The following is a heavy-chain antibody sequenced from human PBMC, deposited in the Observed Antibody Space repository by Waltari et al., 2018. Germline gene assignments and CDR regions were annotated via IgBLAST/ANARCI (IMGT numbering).Heavy chain of an antibody. V-gene: IGHV4-34*01. D-gene: IGHD6-19*01. J-gene: IGHJ6*02. CDR1: GGSFSGYY. CDR3: ARLDSSGWYNDYGMDV. CDR2: INHSGST. Sequence: QVQLQQWGAGLLKPSETLSLTCAVYGGSFSGYYWSWIRQPPGKGLEWIGEINHSGSTNSNPSLKSRVTISVDTSKNQVSLKLSSVTAADTAVYYCARLDSSGWYNDYGMDVWGQGTTVTVSS.